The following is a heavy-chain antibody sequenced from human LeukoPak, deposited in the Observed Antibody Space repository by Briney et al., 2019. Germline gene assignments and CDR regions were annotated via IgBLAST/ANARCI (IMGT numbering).Heavy chain of an antibody. CDR3: ARYIVVVVAATPNAFDI. CDR1: GGSISSGDYY. J-gene: IGHJ3*02. CDR2: IYYSGST. V-gene: IGHV4-30-4*01. D-gene: IGHD2-15*01. Sequence: SQTLSLTCTVSGGSISSGDYYWSWIRQPPGKGLEWIGYIYYSGSTYYNPSLKSRVTISVDTSKNQFSLKLSSVTAADTAVYYCARYIVVVVAATPNAFDIWGQGTMVTVPS.